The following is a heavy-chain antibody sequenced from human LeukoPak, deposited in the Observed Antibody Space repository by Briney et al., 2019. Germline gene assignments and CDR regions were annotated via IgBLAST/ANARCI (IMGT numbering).Heavy chain of an antibody. CDR3: ARSRQASGLFNS. CDR2: IYDRGPA. J-gene: IGHJ5*01. Sequence: PSQTLSLTCTVSGYAITSDGFSWNWIRQPPGKGLEWIGCIYDRGPAYYNPSLKSRFTISVDRPKNQFFLNVTSLTAADTAVYYCARSRQASGLFNSWGQGTLVVVSS. CDR1: GYAITSDGFS. V-gene: IGHV4-30-2*01. D-gene: IGHD3-10*01.